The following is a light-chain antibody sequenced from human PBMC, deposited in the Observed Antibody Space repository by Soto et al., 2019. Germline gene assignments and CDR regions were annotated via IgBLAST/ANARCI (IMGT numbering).Light chain of an antibody. Sequence: EIVLTQSPGTLSLSPGERATLSCRASQSVSSSYLAWYQQKPGQAPRLLIDGASSRAAGIPDRFSGSRSGTDFTFTISRLEPEDFAVYYCQQYGSSPFTFGQGTRLEI. CDR3: QQYGSSPFT. V-gene: IGKV3-20*01. CDR2: GAS. J-gene: IGKJ5*01. CDR1: QSVSSSY.